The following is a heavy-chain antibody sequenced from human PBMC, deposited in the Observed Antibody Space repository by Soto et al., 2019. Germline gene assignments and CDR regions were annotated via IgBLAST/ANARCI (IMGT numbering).Heavy chain of an antibody. J-gene: IGHJ5*02. CDR1: GFTFRNYW. V-gene: IGHV3-7*01. Sequence: GGSLRLSCAASGFTFRNYWMSWVRQAPGMGLEWVAIIKQDGSEKYYVDSVKGRFTISRDNAKNSLFLQMNSLRVEDTAVHMCARDSVWFDPWGQGTLVTVSS. CDR3: ARDSVWFDP. D-gene: IGHD3-10*01. CDR2: IKQDGSEK.